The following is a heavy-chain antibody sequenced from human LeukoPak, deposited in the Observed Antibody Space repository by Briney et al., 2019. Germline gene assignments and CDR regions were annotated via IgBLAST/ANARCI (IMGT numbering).Heavy chain of an antibody. CDR1: GFTFSPLG. Sequence: GGSLRLSCAASGFTFSPLGMNWVRQAPGGGLEWVSYISSSSSTTYYADSVKGRFTISRDNAKNSLYLQLNRLRDEDTAVYYCARGRGLTLSYHYFDYWGQGTLVTVSS. D-gene: IGHD3-10*01. J-gene: IGHJ4*02. CDR2: ISSSSSTT. CDR3: ARGRGLTLSYHYFDY. V-gene: IGHV3-48*02.